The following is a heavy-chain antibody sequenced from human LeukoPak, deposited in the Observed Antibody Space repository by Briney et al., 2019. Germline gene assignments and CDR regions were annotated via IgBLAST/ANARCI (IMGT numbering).Heavy chain of an antibody. J-gene: IGHJ4*02. Sequence: PGGSLRLSCAASGFTFDDYGMSWVRQAPGKGLEWVSYISSSGSTIYYADSVKGRFTISRDNAKNTLYLQMNSLRAEDTAVYYCAKDLGELDAFDYWGQGTLVTVSS. V-gene: IGHV3-48*01. CDR2: ISSSGSTI. CDR1: GFTFDDYG. D-gene: IGHD1-26*01. CDR3: AKDLGELDAFDY.